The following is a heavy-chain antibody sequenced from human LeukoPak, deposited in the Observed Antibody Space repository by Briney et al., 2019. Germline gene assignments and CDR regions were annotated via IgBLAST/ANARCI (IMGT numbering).Heavy chain of an antibody. J-gene: IGHJ4*02. CDR3: AKGDRSSSAWSHY. D-gene: IGHD6-19*01. CDR1: GFTFSSYA. V-gene: IGHV3-23*01. Sequence: GGPLRLSCAASGFTFSSYAMSWVRQAPGKGMEWVSGISGSGGSTYYADSVKGRFTVCRDNSKNTLFLQINSLRAEDTAVYHCAKGDRSSSAWSHYWGQGTLVTVSS. CDR2: ISGSGGST.